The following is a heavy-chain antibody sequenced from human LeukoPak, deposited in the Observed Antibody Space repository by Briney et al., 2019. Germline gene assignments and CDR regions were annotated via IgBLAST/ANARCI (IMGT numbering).Heavy chain of an antibody. CDR1: GFTFSNYA. CDR3: ARAVATVVTPDYFDY. D-gene: IGHD4-23*01. J-gene: IGHJ4*02. Sequence: GGSLRLSCAASGFTFSNYAMSWVRQAPGKGLEWVSVISAGGDNTYYTDSVKGRFTISRDNSKNTLYLQMNSLRAEDTAVYYCARAVATVVTPDYFDYWGQGTLVTVSS. V-gene: IGHV3-23*01. CDR2: ISAGGDNT.